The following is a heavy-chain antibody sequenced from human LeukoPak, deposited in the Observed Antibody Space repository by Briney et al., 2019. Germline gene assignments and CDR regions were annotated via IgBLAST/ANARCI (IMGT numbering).Heavy chain of an antibody. CDR1: GGSFSGYY. D-gene: IGHD3-22*01. J-gene: IGHJ4*02. Sequence: PSETLSLTCAVYGGSFSGYYWSWIRQPPGKGLEWIGEINHSGSTNYNPSLKSRVTISVDTSKNQFSLKLSSVTAADTAVYYCARRNFGHHYDSSGYYRGYYFDYWGQGALVTVSS. CDR3: ARRNFGHHYDSSGYYRGYYFDY. V-gene: IGHV4-34*01. CDR2: INHSGST.